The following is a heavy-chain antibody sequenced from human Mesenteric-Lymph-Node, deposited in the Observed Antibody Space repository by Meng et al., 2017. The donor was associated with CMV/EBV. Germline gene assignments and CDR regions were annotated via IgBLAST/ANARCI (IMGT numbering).Heavy chain of an antibody. CDR3: ARAADFWGGFDY. D-gene: IGHD3-3*01. V-gene: IGHV3-48*04. Sequence: GESLKISCAASGFTFSSYSMNWVRQAPGKGLEWVSFISTSSSIITYADSVKGRFTISRDNAKNSLYLQMNSLRAEDTAVYYCARAADFWGGFDYWGQGTLVTVSS. J-gene: IGHJ4*02. CDR1: GFTFSSYS. CDR2: ISTSSSII.